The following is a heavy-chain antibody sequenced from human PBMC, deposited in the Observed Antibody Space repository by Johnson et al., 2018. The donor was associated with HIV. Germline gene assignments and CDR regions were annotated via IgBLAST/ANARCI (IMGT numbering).Heavy chain of an antibody. CDR2: IKQDGREK. J-gene: IGHJ3*02. V-gene: IGHV3-7*01. CDR1: GFTFNDNW. Sequence: VQLVESGGGLVKPGGSLRLSCAASGFTFNDNWMGWVRQAPGKGLEWVANIKQDGREKYYVDSVKGRFTISRDNAKNSLYLQMNSLRAEDTAVYYCARDGGGYDAFDIWGQGTMVTVSS. D-gene: IGHD1-26*01. CDR3: ARDGGGYDAFDI.